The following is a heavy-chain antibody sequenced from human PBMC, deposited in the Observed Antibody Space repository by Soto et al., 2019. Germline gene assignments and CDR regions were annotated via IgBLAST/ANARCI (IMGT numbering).Heavy chain of an antibody. D-gene: IGHD2-2*01. J-gene: IGHJ6*02. CDR1: GIAFTSCA. V-gene: IGHV1-58*01. Sequence: VKVSGKASGIAFTSCAVQWVRKARGQRLEWIGWIVVGSGNTNYAQKFQERVTITRDMSTSTAYMELSSLRSEDTAVYYCAREDRDRETGLVPAAIDGMDVWGQGTTVTVS. CDR2: IVVGSGNT. CDR3: AREDRDRETGLVPAAIDGMDV.